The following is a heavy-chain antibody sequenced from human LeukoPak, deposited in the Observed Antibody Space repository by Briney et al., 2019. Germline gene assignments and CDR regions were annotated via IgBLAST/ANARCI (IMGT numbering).Heavy chain of an antibody. CDR2: INPNSGGT. CDR3: ARDPTVTTNWYFDL. D-gene: IGHD4-17*01. Sequence: ASVKVSCKASGGTFSSYAIGWVRQAPGQGLEWMGWINPNSGGTNYAQKFQGRVTMTRDTSISTAYMELSRLRSDDTAVYYCARDPTVTTNWYFDLWGRGTLVTVSS. J-gene: IGHJ2*01. V-gene: IGHV1-2*02. CDR1: GGTFSSYA.